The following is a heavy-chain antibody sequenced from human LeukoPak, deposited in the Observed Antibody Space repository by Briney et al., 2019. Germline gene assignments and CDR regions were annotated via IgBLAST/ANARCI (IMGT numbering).Heavy chain of an antibody. V-gene: IGHV5-51*01. Sequence: GESLKISCKGSGYTFTTYWIGWVRQMPGKGLEWMGIIYPGDSDTRYSPSFQGQVTISADKSISTAYLQWSSLKASDTAMYYCARHLGSGSPLYYYYYMDVWGKGTTVTVSS. CDR3: ARHLGSGSPLYYYYYMDV. D-gene: IGHD3-10*01. CDR1: GYTFTTYW. CDR2: IYPGDSDT. J-gene: IGHJ6*03.